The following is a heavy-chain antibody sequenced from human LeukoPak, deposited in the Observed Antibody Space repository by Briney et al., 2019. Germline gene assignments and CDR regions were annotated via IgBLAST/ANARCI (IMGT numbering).Heavy chain of an antibody. CDR3: ARDPSPFYGDYGY. CDR1: GFTFSSYA. Sequence: GGSLRLSCAASGFTFSSYAMSWVRQAPGQGLEWVSIMYSGGATDYADSVKGRFTISRDNSKNTLYLQMNSLRAEDTAVYYCARDPSPFYGDYGYWGQGTLVIVSS. D-gene: IGHD4-17*01. V-gene: IGHV3-66*01. CDR2: MYSGGAT. J-gene: IGHJ4*02.